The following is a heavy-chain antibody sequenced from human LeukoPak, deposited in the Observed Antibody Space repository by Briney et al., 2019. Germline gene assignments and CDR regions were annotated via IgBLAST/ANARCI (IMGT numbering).Heavy chain of an antibody. CDR2: IGTAGDT. J-gene: IGHJ6*02. CDR1: GFTFSSYD. V-gene: IGHV3-13*01. Sequence: PGGSLRLSCAASGFTFSSYDMHWVRQATGKGLEWVSAIGTAGDTYYPGSVKGRFTISRENAKNSLYLQMNSLRAGDTAVYYCARGSPDFIAADSYYYYGMDVWGQGTTVTVSS. D-gene: IGHD6-13*01. CDR3: ARGSPDFIAADSYYYYGMDV.